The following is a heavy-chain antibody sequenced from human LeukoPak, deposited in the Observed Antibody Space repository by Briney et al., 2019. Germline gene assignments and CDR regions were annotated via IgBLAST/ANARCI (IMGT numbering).Heavy chain of an antibody. J-gene: IGHJ4*02. CDR1: GFTFSSYG. Sequence: GGSLRLSCAASGFTFSSYGMHWVRQAPGKGLEWVAFIRYDGSNKYYADSVKGRFTISRDNSKNTLYLQTNSLRAEDTAVYYCASLRGGSSSSPYFDYWGQGTLVTVSS. V-gene: IGHV3-30*02. CDR3: ASLRGGSSSSPYFDY. CDR2: IRYDGSNK. D-gene: IGHD6-6*01.